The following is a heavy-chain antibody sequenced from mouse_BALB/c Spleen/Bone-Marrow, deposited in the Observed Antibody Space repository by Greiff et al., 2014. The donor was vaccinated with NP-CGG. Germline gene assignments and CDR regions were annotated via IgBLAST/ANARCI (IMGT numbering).Heavy chain of an antibody. CDR3: ANYYGSTWFAY. Sequence: DVMLVESGGGLVKPGGSLKLSCAASGFTFSGYYMYWVRQTPEKRLEWVATISDGGSYTYYPDSVKGRFTISRDNAKNNLYLQMSSLKSEDTAMYYCANYYGSTWFAYWGQGTLVTVSA. CDR1: GFTFSGYY. V-gene: IGHV5-4*02. D-gene: IGHD1-1*01. CDR2: ISDGGSYT. J-gene: IGHJ3*01.